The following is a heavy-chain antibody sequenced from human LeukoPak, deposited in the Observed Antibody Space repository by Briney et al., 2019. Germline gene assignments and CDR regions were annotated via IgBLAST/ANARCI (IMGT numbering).Heavy chain of an antibody. CDR2: IKQDGSEK. Sequence: GGSLRLSCAASGFTLSSYWMSWVRRAPGKGLEWVANIKQDGSEKYYVDSVKGRFTISRDNAKNSLYLQMNSLRAEDTAVYYCARAQKYFGVDVWGKGTTVTVSS. J-gene: IGHJ6*04. CDR1: GFTLSSYW. V-gene: IGHV3-7*01. CDR3: ARAQKYFGVDV. D-gene: IGHD3-9*01.